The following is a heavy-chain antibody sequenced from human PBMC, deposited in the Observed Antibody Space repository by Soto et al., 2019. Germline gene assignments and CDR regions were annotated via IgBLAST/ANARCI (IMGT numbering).Heavy chain of an antibody. CDR3: ARAGAAAGYYYYYYYYLDV. CDR1: VFTFSDYY. J-gene: IGHJ6*03. D-gene: IGHD6-13*01. Sequence: QVQLVESGGGLVKPGGSLRLSCAVSVFTFSDYYMSWIRQAPGKGLEWVSYISSSGSTIFYADSVKGRFTISRDNAKNSLYLQKNSLRAEDTAVFYCARAGAAAGYYYYYYYYLDVWGKGTTVTVSS. CDR2: ISSSGSTI. V-gene: IGHV3-11*01.